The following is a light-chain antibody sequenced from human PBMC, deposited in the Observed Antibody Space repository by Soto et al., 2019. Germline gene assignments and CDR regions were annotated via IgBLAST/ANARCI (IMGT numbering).Light chain of an antibody. J-gene: IGKJ3*01. Sequence: DIVMTQSPDSMAVSLGEMATITCKSKKSLLYSSNNKNYLAWYQQKPGQTPKLLISWASTREFGVPDRFSGSGSGTDFTLTISSLQAEDVAVYYCQQYYGTPPTFGPGTKVDIK. CDR1: KSLLYSSNNKNY. V-gene: IGKV4-1*01. CDR3: QQYYGTPPT. CDR2: WAS.